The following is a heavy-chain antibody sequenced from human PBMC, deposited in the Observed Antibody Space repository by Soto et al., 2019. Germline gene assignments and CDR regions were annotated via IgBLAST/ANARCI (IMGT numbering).Heavy chain of an antibody. Sequence: SVKVSCKAPGDTFSRYSITWVRQAPGHGLEWIGRIIPIFGIPTYAQKFQGRVTFTADESTSTAYMELSSLRSDDTAVYYCAREDRDRETGLVPAAIDGMDIWG. CDR2: IIPIFGIP. CDR1: GDTFSRYS. D-gene: IGHD2-2*01. CDR3: AREDRDRETGLVPAAIDGMDI. V-gene: IGHV1-69*13. J-gene: IGHJ6*02.